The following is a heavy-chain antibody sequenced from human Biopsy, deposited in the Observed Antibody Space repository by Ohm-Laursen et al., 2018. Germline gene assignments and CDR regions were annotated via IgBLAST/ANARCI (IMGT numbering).Heavy chain of an antibody. CDR3: ARLYRLDDYWNDDPPDAFDV. V-gene: IGHV4-59*07. J-gene: IGHJ3*01. CDR2: IYNSGST. Sequence: SDTLSLTCTVSGGSMSSYYWTWIRQPPGKGLEWIGYIYNSGSTNYNPSLKSRVTISVAVDTSKSQFSLRLSSVTAADTAMYYCARLYRLDDYWNDDPPDAFDVWGPGTMVTVSS. CDR1: GGSMSSYY. D-gene: IGHD3-3*01.